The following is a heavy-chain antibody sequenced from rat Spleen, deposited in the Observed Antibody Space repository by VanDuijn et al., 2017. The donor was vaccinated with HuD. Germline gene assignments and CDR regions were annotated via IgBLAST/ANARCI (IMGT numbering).Heavy chain of an antibody. CDR3: ARHGGTSPFDY. D-gene: IGHD1-5*01. CDR2: ISPSGGST. CDR1: GFIFSDFY. V-gene: IGHV5-25*01. Sequence: EVHLVESDGGLVQPGRSLKLSCAASGFIFSDFYMAWVRQAPTKGLEWVASISPSGGSTFYRDSVKGRFTVSRDNAKSTLYLQMDSLRSEDTATYYCARHGGTSPFDYWGQGVMVTVSS. J-gene: IGHJ2*01.